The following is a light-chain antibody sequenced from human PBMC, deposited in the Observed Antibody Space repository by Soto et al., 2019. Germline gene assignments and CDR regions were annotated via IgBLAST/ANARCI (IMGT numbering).Light chain of an antibody. CDR1: QSISTY. V-gene: IGKV1-39*01. CDR2: AAF. J-gene: IGKJ1*01. Sequence: DIQMTQSPSSLSASVGDRVTITCRADQSISTYLNWYQQKPGKAPKLLIYAAFTLQSGVPSRFSGSGSGTDFTLTISSLQREDFATYYCQQSYNTVWTFGQGTKVDI. CDR3: QQSYNTVWT.